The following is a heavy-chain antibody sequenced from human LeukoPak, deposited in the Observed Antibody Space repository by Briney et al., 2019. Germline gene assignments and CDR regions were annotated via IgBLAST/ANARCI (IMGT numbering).Heavy chain of an antibody. J-gene: IGHJ3*02. CDR1: GYTFTSYD. CDR2: MSPNSGKT. D-gene: IGHD2-2*02. V-gene: IGHV1-8*03. CDR3: ARGGESCSSTSCYMGDAFEI. Sequence: ASVKVSCKASGYTFTSYDINWVRQATGQGLGWMGWMSPNSGKTGYAHKFQGRGTITRNTSISTAYMELSSLRSEDTAVYYCARGGESCSSTSCYMGDAFEIWGQGAMVTVSS.